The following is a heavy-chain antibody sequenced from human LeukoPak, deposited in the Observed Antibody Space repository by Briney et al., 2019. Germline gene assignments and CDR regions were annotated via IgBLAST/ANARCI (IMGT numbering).Heavy chain of an antibody. V-gene: IGHV5-51*01. CDR1: GYSFTSYW. CDR2: IYPGDSDT. D-gene: IGHD3-3*01. Sequence: PGESLKISCKGSGYSFTSYWIGWVRQMPGKGLEWMGIIYPGDSDTRYSPSFQGQVTISADKSIGTAYLQWSSLKASDTAMYYCARSSYDFWSGYLYYFDYWGQGTLVTVSS. CDR3: ARSSYDFWSGYLYYFDY. J-gene: IGHJ4*02.